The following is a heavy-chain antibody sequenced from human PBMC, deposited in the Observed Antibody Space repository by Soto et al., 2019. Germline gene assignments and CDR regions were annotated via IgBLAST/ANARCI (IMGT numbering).Heavy chain of an antibody. J-gene: IGHJ4*02. V-gene: IGHV1-18*04. CDR1: GYTFTGYY. Sequence: GASVKVSCKASGYTFTGYYMHWVRQAPGQGLEWMGWISAYNGNTNYAQKLQGRVTMTTDTSTSTAYMELRSLRSDDTAVYYCARDSWTSSGWYRSPYDWGQGTRVTVAS. D-gene: IGHD6-19*01. CDR3: ARDSWTSSGWYRSPYD. CDR2: ISAYNGNT.